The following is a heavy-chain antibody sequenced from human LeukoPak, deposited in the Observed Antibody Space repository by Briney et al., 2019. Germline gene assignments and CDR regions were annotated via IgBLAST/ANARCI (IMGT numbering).Heavy chain of an antibody. D-gene: IGHD5-18*01. J-gene: IGHJ6*02. Sequence: ASVKVSCKASGYTFTSYYMHWVRQAPGQELEWMGIINPSGGSTSYAQKFQGRVTMTRDTSISTAYMELSRLRSDDTAVYYCARDRYGDGMDVWGQGTTVTVSS. CDR2: INPSGGST. CDR3: ARDRYGDGMDV. V-gene: IGHV1-46*01. CDR1: GYTFTSYY.